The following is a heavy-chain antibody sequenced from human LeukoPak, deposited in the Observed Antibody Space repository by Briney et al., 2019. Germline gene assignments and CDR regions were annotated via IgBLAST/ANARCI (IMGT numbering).Heavy chain of an antibody. J-gene: IGHJ4*02. CDR2: IYYSGST. CDR3: ARRASYGSGSYFDY. CDR1: GGSISSSSYY. Sequence: TSETLSLTCTVSGGSISSSSYYWGWIRQPPGKGLEWIVSIYYSGSTYYNPSLKSRVTISVDTSKNQFSLKLSSVTAADTAVYYCARRASYGSGSYFDYWGQGTLVTVSS. D-gene: IGHD3-10*01. V-gene: IGHV4-39*07.